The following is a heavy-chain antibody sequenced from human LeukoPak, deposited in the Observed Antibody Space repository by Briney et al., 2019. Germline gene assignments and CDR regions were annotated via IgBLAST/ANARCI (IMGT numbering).Heavy chain of an antibody. Sequence: SETLSLICTVSGGSISSGGYYWSWIRQHPGKGLEWIGYIYYSGSTYYNPSLKSRVTISVDTSKNQFSLKLSSVTAADTAVYYCARSEVAVYFDYWGQGTLVTVSS. CDR3: ARSEVAVYFDY. D-gene: IGHD2-15*01. CDR1: GGSISSGGYY. V-gene: IGHV4-31*03. J-gene: IGHJ4*02. CDR2: IYYSGST.